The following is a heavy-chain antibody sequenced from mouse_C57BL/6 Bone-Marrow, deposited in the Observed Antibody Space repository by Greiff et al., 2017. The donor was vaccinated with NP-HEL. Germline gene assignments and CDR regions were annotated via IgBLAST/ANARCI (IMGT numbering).Heavy chain of an antibody. CDR2: IYPGNSDT. V-gene: IGHV1-5*01. CDR3: TRDYGSSLSDS. CDR1: GYTFTSYW. Sequence: EVQLQQSGTVLARPGASVKMSCKTSGYTFTSYWMHWVKQRPGQGLEWIGAIYPGNSDTSYNQKFKGKAKLTAVTSASTAYMALSSLTNADSAVYYCTRDYGSSLSDSWGQGTTLTVSS. J-gene: IGHJ2*01. D-gene: IGHD1-1*01.